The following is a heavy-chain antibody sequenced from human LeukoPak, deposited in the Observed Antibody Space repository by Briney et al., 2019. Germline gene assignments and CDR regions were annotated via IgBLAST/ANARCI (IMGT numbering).Heavy chain of an antibody. J-gene: IGHJ4*02. D-gene: IGHD3-22*01. CDR2: IYPGDSDT. Sequence: GESLKISCKGSGYSFTSYWIGWVRQMPGKGLEWMGIIYPGDSDTRYSPSFQGQVTISADKSISTAYLQWSSLKASDTAMYYCAGSYYYDSSGYLPPFDYWGQGTLVTVSS. V-gene: IGHV5-51*01. CDR1: GYSFTSYW. CDR3: AGSYYYDSSGYLPPFDY.